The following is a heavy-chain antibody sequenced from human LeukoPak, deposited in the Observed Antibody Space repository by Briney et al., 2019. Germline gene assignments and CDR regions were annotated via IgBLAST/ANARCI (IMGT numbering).Heavy chain of an antibody. V-gene: IGHV4-39*07. CDR2: IYYSGST. CDR3: ARGRWQQLGYFDY. D-gene: IGHD6-13*01. CDR1: GGSISSSSYY. J-gene: IGHJ4*02. Sequence: SETVSLPCTVSGGSISSSSYYWGWIRQPPGKGLEWIGSIYYSGSTYYNPSLKSRVTISVDKSQNQFSLKLSSVTAADTAVYYCARGRWQQLGYFDYWGQGTLVTVSS.